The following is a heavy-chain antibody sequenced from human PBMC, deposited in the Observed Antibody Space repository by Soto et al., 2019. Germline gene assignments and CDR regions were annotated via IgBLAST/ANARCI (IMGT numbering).Heavy chain of an antibody. CDR3: ARDYVVRGVRGVGGYYGMDV. D-gene: IGHD3-10*01. V-gene: IGHV4-59*01. CDR2: IYYSWSS. J-gene: IGHJ6*02. Sequence: SETLSLTCTVSGGSISSYYCSWIRQPPGQGLGRIGYIYYSWSSNYTPSLKSRITIAGDTSKNQFSLKLGSVTAADTAVYCCARDYVVRGVRGVGGYYGMDVWGQGTTVTVSS. CDR1: GGSISSYY.